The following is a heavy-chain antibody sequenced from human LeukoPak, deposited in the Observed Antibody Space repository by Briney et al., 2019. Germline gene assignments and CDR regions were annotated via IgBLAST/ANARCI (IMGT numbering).Heavy chain of an antibody. D-gene: IGHD3-3*01. Sequence: PGGSLRLSCAASGFTFSSYAMSWVRQAPGKGLEWVSAISGSGGSTYYVDSVKGRFTISRDNSKNTLYLQMNSLRAEDRAVYYCAKGLTIPFNYFDYWGEGTLVTVSS. CDR1: GFTFSSYA. V-gene: IGHV3-23*01. CDR3: AKGLTIPFNYFDY. CDR2: ISGSGGST. J-gene: IGHJ4*02.